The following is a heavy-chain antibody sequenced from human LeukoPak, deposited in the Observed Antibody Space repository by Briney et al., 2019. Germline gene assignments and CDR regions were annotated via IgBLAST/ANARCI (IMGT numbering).Heavy chain of an antibody. Sequence: PGRSLRLSCAASGFTFSTHGMHWVRQAPGKGLEWVAAISHHGNNKYSADSVKGRFTISRDNSKNTLYVQMNRLRAEDTAVYYCAKMGSPITMVRGVPFDYWGQGTLVTVSS. J-gene: IGHJ4*02. CDR3: AKMGSPITMVRGVPFDY. V-gene: IGHV3-30*18. CDR1: GFTFSTHG. CDR2: ISHHGNNK. D-gene: IGHD3-10*01.